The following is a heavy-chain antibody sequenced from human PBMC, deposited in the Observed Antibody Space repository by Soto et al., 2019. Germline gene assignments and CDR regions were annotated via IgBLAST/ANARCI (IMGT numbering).Heavy chain of an antibody. D-gene: IGHD3-22*01. CDR3: ARRNAEDYDSSGYHHAFDY. V-gene: IGHV4-39*01. J-gene: IGHJ4*02. Sequence: ASETLSLTCTVSGVSISSSSYYWVLIRQPPGKGLEWIGSIYYSGSTYYNPSLKSRVTISVDTSKNQFSLKLSSVTAADTAVYYCARRNAEDYDSSGYHHAFDYWGQGTLVIVSS. CDR2: IYYSGST. CDR1: GVSISSSSYY.